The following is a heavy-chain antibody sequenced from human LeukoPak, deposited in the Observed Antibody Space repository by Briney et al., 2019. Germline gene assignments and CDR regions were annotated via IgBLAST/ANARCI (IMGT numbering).Heavy chain of an antibody. CDR3: ASEDQGYCSGGSCYTH. V-gene: IGHV1-2*02. J-gene: IGHJ4*02. CDR2: INPNSGGT. D-gene: IGHD2-15*01. CDR1: GYTFTGYY. Sequence: ASVNVSCKASGYTFTGYYMHWVRQAAGQGLERMGWINPNSGGTNYAQKFQGRVTMTRDTSISTAYMGLSRLRSDDTAVYYCASEDQGYCSGGSCYTHWGQGTLVTVSS.